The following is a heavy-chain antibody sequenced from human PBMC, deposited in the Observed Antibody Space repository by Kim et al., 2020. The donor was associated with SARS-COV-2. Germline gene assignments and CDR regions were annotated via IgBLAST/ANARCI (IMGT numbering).Heavy chain of an antibody. V-gene: IGHV1-46*01. J-gene: IGHJ4*02. D-gene: IGHD3-16*01. CDR3: ARGGDGGVSY. CDR1: GYTITSYY. Sequence: ASVKVSCKASGYTITSYYMHWVRQAPGQGLEWVGIINPIGGRTNYAQKFQGRVTMTRDTSTSTVYMELSSLRSEDTAVYYCARGGDGGVSYWGQGTLLTVSS. CDR2: INPIGGRT.